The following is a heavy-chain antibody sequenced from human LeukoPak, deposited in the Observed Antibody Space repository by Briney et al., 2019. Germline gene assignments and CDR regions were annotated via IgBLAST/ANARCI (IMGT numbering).Heavy chain of an antibody. CDR3: ARVKGDCSSTSCFTIRTNWFDP. D-gene: IGHD2-2*02. CDR2: INPNSGAT. CDR1: GYTFTDNY. J-gene: IGHJ5*02. Sequence: ASVKVSCKASGYTFTDNYVNWVRQAPGQGLEWMGWINPNSGATSYAQKFQGRVSMTRDTSITTVYMELYSLTSDDTAVYYCARVKGDCSSTSCFTIRTNWFDPWGQGTLVTVSS. V-gene: IGHV1-2*02.